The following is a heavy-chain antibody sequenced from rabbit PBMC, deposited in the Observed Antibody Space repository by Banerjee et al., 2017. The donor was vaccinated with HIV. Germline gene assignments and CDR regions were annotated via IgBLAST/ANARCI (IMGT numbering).Heavy chain of an antibody. D-gene: IGHD4-1*01. CDR2: IDPIFGTT. CDR3: ARAVSSGWGGFFNL. V-gene: IGHV1S7*01. J-gene: IGHJ4*01. Sequence: QLKESGGGLVQPGGSLKLSCKASGIDFSLYYMSWVRQAPGKGLEWIGYIDPIFGTTYYATWVDGRFTISSHNAQNTLWLQLNSLTAADTATYFCARAVSSGWGGFFNLWGPGTLVTVS. CDR1: GIDFSLYY.